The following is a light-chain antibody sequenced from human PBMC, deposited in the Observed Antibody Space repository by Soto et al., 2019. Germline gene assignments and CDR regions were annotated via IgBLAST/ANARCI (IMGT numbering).Light chain of an antibody. CDR2: EVS. J-gene: IGLJ1*01. CDR1: SSDVGGYNY. CDR3: SSYAGSNNLGV. Sequence: QSALTQPPSASGSPERSVTISCTGTSSDVGGYNYLSWYQQHPGKAPKLMIYEVSKRPSGVPDRFSGSKSGNTASLTVSGLQAEDEADYYCSSYAGSNNLGVFGTGTKVTVL. V-gene: IGLV2-8*01.